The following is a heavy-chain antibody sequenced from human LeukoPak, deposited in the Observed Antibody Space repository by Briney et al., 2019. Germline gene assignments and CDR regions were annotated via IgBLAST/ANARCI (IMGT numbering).Heavy chain of an antibody. CDR1: GGSIISSSYY. CDR2: IYYSGST. J-gene: IGHJ4*02. CDR3: ARLPLSGSSGWYFDY. D-gene: IGHD6-19*01. Sequence: SETLSLTCTVSGGSIISSSYYWGWIRQPPGKGLEWIGSIYYSGSTYYNPSLKSRVTISVDTSKNQFSLKLSSVTAADTAVYYCARLPLSGSSGWYFDYWGQGTLVTVSS. V-gene: IGHV4-39*01.